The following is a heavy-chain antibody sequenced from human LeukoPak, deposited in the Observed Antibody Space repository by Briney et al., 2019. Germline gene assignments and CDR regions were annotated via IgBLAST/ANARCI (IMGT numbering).Heavy chain of an antibody. CDR1: GGTFSSYA. CDR3: ARGAAAGLVFVY. D-gene: IGHD6-13*01. V-gene: IGHV1-69*06. CDR2: IITIFGTA. Sequence: GASVTVSCKASGGTFSSYAMNWVRQAPGQGLEWMGGIITIFGTANYAQKFQGRVTITADKSTSTAYMELSSLRSEDTAVYYCARGAAAGLVFVYWGQGTLVTVSS. J-gene: IGHJ4*02.